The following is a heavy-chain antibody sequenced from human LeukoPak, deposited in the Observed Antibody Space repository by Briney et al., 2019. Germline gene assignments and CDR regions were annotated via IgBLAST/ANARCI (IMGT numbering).Heavy chain of an antibody. V-gene: IGHV3-23*01. CDR1: GFTFSSYA. CDR2: ISGSGGST. J-gene: IGHJ6*02. Sequence: GGSLRLSCAASGFTFSSYAMSWVRQAPGKGLEWVSAISGSGGSTYYADSVKGRFTISRDNAKNSLYLQMNSLRAEDTAVYYCARDRITIFGVVIKHYGMDVWGQGTTVTVSS. D-gene: IGHD3-3*01. CDR3: ARDRITIFGVVIKHYGMDV.